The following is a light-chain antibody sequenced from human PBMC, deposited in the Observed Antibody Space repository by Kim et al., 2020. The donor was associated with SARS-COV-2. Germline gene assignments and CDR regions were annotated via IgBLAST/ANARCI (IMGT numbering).Light chain of an antibody. CDR1: SSNIGAGYD. CDR2: GNN. Sequence: VTTPCTGSSSNIGAGYDVHWYQQLPGTAPKLLIYGNNNRPSGVHDRFSGSKSGTSASLAISGLQAEDEADYYCQSYDNSLSGPRVFGTGTKVTVL. J-gene: IGLJ1*01. CDR3: QSYDNSLSGPRV. V-gene: IGLV1-40*01.